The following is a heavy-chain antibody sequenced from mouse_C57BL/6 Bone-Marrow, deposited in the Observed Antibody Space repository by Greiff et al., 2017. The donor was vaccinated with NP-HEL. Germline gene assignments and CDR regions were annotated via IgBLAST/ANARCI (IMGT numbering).Heavy chain of an antibody. V-gene: IGHV1-50*01. CDR3: ARGGVITTVVAPYWYFDV. CDR2: IDPSDSYT. D-gene: IGHD1-1*01. CDR1: GYTFTSYW. J-gene: IGHJ1*03. Sequence: QVQLQQPGAELVKPGASVKLSCKASGYTFTSYWMQWVKQRPGQGLEWIGEIDPSDSYTNYNQKFKGKATLTVDTSSSTAYMQLSSLTSEDSAVYYCARGGVITTVVAPYWYFDVWGTGTTVTVSS.